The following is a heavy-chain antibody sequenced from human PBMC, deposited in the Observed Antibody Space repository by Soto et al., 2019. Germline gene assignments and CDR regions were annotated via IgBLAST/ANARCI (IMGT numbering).Heavy chain of an antibody. CDR3: ATWHLREHAYDI. Sequence: GGSLRLSCAAFGFTVSGKKYVAWVRQAPGKGLEWVSALYDLDGTYYADSVRGRFTTSSDSSRTTVYLQMNDLRPDDTAVYSCATWHLREHAYDIWGQGTTVTVSS. D-gene: IGHD3-10*01. CDR1: GFTVSGKKY. CDR2: LYDLDGT. J-gene: IGHJ3*02. V-gene: IGHV3-53*01.